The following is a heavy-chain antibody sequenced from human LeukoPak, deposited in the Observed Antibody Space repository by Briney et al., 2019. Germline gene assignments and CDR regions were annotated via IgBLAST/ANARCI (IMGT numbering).Heavy chain of an antibody. D-gene: IGHD1-1*01. CDR1: GGTFRSHI. Sequence: SVKVSCKTFGGTFRSHIFSWVRQAPGQGLEWMGKITPIIDSAKYSQKFQGRVTITADKSTSTAYMELSSLRSEDTAVYYCARIGQLDPYYYYYGMDVWGQGTTVTVSS. J-gene: IGHJ6*02. V-gene: IGHV1-69*08. CDR2: ITPIIDSA. CDR3: ARIGQLDPYYYYYGMDV.